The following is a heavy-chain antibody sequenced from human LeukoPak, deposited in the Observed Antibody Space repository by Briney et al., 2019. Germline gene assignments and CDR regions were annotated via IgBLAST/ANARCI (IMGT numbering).Heavy chain of an antibody. CDR3: ARGRFGVN. J-gene: IGHJ4*02. CDR2: INHGGST. D-gene: IGHD3-10*01. CDR1: GGSFSGYY. Sequence: PSETLSLTCAVYGGSFSGYYWSWIRQPPGKGLEWIGEINHGGSTNYNPSLKSRVTISVDTSKNQFSLKLSSVTAADTAVYYCARGRFGVNWGQGTLVTVSS. V-gene: IGHV4-34*01.